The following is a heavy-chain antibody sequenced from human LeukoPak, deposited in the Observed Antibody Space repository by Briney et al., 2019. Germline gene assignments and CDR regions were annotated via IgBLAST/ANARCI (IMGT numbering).Heavy chain of an antibody. CDR1: GFSFDDYA. J-gene: IGHJ4*02. Sequence: GGSLRLSCAASGFSFDDYAMHWVRQAPGKGLEWVSGITWNSGSTGYADSVKGRFTISRDNAKNSLFVQMNSLRAEDTALYYCVGFGDGYNAVFDYWGQGTLVTVSS. CDR3: VGFGDGYNAVFDY. D-gene: IGHD5-24*01. V-gene: IGHV3-9*01. CDR2: ITWNSGST.